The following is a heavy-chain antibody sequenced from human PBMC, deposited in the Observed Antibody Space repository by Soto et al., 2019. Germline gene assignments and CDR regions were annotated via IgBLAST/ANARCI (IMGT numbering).Heavy chain of an antibody. D-gene: IGHD4-4*01. J-gene: IGHJ4*02. CDR2: ISGSGNYT. CDR1: GFTFSSYS. Sequence: EVQLVESGGGLVKPEGSLRLSCAASGFTFSSYSMNWVRQAPGKGLEWVSSISGSGNYTHYADFLRGRFTISRDNAKTSLYLQMNSLRAEDTAVYYCAREGINNYNEYYFDSWGQGTVVTVSS. V-gene: IGHV3-21*01. CDR3: AREGINNYNEYYFDS.